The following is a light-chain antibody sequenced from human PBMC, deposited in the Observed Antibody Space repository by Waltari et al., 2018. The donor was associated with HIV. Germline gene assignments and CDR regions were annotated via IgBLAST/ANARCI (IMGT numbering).Light chain of an antibody. J-gene: IGLJ3*02. V-gene: IGLV1-44*01. CDR2: SNK. Sequence: QSVLTQPPSASGTPGQRVTISCSGSSSNIGSNTVNWYQQLPGTAPKPLIYSNKQRPAGAPDRFSGSKSGTSASLAISGLQSEDEADYYCAAWDDSLNGPWVFGGGTKLTVL. CDR1: SSNIGSNT. CDR3: AAWDDSLNGPWV.